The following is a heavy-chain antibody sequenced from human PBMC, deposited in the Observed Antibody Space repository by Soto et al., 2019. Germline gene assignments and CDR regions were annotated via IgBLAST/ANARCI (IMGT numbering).Heavy chain of an antibody. CDR1: GFSLRTSGVG. V-gene: IGHV2-5*02. CDR2: IYWDDDK. J-gene: IGHJ4*02. CDR3: ARILPDYGDNVPFDY. D-gene: IGHD4-17*01. Sequence: QITLKESGPTLVKPTQTLTLTCTFSGFSLRTSGVGVGWIRQPPGKALEWLALIYWDDDKRYSPSLKSRLTITKDTSKNQVVLTMTHMDPVDTATYYCARILPDYGDNVPFDYWGQGTLVTVSS.